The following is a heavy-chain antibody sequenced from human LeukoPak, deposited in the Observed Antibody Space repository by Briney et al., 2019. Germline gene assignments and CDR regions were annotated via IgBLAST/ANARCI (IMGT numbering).Heavy chain of an antibody. Sequence: SETLSLTCAVYGGSFSGYYWSWIRQPPGKGLEWIGEINHSGSTNYNPSLKSRVTISVDTSKNQFSLKLSSVTAADTAVYYCARLSGSGHYYYYYGMDVWGQGTTVTVSS. CDR2: INHSGST. CDR1: GGSFSGYY. J-gene: IGHJ6*02. V-gene: IGHV4-34*01. CDR3: ARLSGSGHYYYYYGMDV. D-gene: IGHD1-26*01.